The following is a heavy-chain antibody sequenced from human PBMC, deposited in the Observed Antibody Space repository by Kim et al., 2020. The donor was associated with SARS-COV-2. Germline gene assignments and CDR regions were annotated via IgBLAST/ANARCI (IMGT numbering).Heavy chain of an antibody. CDR3: ARSEGRASWHQFDY. J-gene: IGHJ4*02. V-gene: IGHV4-59*01. Sequence: WETLSLTCIVSSDSFSAYYWSWIRQIPGKRLEWIGYIFYSGGTNYNPSLKSRATISWDTTRNQFSLDLTSVTQADTAVYYCARSEGRASWHQFDYWGQGVLVTVSS. CDR1: SDSFSAYY. CDR2: IFYSGGT.